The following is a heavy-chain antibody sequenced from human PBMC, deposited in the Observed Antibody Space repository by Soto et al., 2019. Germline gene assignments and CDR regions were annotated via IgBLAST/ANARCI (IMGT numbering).Heavy chain of an antibody. V-gene: IGHV1-18*01. CDR2: ISPYTGNT. Sequence: QVQLVQSGDEVKKPGASVKVSCKASGYIFVNYGIASVRQAPGQGLEWMGRISPYTGNTHSATKVQGRLTMTTDTSTSTAYMDLGSLTSDDTAVYYCVMVDNYVTPTPHDVWGQGTTVTVSS. D-gene: IGHD3-16*01. CDR1: GYIFVNYG. CDR3: VMVDNYVTPTPHDV. J-gene: IGHJ6*02.